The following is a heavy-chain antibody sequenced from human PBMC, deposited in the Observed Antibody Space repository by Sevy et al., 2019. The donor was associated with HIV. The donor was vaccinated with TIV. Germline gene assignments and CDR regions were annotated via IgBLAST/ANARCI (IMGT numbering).Heavy chain of an antibody. CDR2: ISTTSTYI. D-gene: IGHD1-26*01. V-gene: IGHV3-21*01. CDR1: GFTFSDNS. Sequence: GGSLRLSCAASGFTFSDNSMNWVRQAPGKGLEWVSSISTTSTYIYYADSVKGRFTISRDNAKNSLYLQMNSLRADDTAVYYCARFQPGDVEWEVADFYYYGMDVWGQGTTVTVSS. J-gene: IGHJ6*02. CDR3: ARFQPGDVEWEVADFYYYGMDV.